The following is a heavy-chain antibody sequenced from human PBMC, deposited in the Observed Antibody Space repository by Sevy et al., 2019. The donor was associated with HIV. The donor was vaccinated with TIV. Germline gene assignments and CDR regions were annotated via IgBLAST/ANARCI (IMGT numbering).Heavy chain of an antibody. CDR2: ISYDGSNK. J-gene: IGHJ4*02. Sequence: GGSLRLSCAASGFTFSNYGMHWVRQAPGKGLEWVAVISYDGSNKYYAHSVKGRFTISRDNSKNTLYLQMNSLRGEDTAVYYCAKDRRDFWSGYRTLDYWGQGTLVTVSS. CDR1: GFTFSNYG. V-gene: IGHV3-30*18. D-gene: IGHD3-3*01. CDR3: AKDRRDFWSGYRTLDY.